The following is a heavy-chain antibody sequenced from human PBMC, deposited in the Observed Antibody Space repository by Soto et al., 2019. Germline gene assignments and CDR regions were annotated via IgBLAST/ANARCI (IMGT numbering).Heavy chain of an antibody. J-gene: IGHJ6*02. Sequence: QVQLVQSGAEVKKPGASVKVSCKASGYTFTSYGISWVRQAPGQGLEWMGWISAYNGNTNYAQKLQGRVTMTTDTSTSRAYVELRSLRSADTAVYYCASGPLRSGWAYYYYYGMDVWGQVNTVTVSS. D-gene: IGHD6-19*01. V-gene: IGHV1-18*04. CDR1: GYTFTSYG. CDR3: ASGPLRSGWAYYYYYGMDV. CDR2: ISAYNGNT.